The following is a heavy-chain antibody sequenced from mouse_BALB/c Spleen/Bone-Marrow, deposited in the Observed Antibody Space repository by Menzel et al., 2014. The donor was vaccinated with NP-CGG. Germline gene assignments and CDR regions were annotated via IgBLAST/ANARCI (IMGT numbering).Heavy chain of an antibody. J-gene: IGHJ2*01. CDR3: ARPRQLGLPYYFDY. D-gene: IGHD3-2*01. Sequence: VQLQQSGPELVKPGASVKMSCKASGYTFTSYVMHWVKQKPGQGLEWIGYTNPYNDGTKYNEKFKGKATLTSDKSSSTAYMELSSLTSEDSAFYYCARPRQLGLPYYFDYWGQGTTLTVSS. CDR2: TNPYNDGT. V-gene: IGHV1-14*01. CDR1: GYTFTSYV.